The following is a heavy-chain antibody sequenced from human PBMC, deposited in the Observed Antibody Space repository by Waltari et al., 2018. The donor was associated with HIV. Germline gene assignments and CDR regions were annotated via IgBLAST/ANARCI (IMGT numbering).Heavy chain of an antibody. CDR2: IWHDGSKK. CDR3: ARDPGTLLIAVAGAFDY. V-gene: IGHV3-33*01. Sequence: QVQLAASGGGVVRPGRSLRLSCAASGFSVSRYGMHWVRQAPGKGLEWVAVIWHDGSKKYYAGSVKGRFTVSRDTSKNTLYLEMNRLRAEDTAVYHCARDPGTLLIAVAGAFDYWGPGIPVTVSS. J-gene: IGHJ4*02. D-gene: IGHD6-19*01. CDR1: GFSVSRYG.